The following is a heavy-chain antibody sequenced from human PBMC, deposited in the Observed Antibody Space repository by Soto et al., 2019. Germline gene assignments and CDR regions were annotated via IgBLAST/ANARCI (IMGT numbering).Heavy chain of an antibody. Sequence: QVQLVQSGAEVKKPGSSVKVSCKASGGTFSSYAISWVRQAPGQGLEWMGGIIPIFGTANYAQKFQGRVTITADKSTSKAYMELSSLRSEDTAVYYCAALWFGESPAGMDVWGQGTTVTVSS. CDR1: GGTFSSYA. CDR3: AALWFGESPAGMDV. J-gene: IGHJ6*02. V-gene: IGHV1-69*06. D-gene: IGHD3-10*01. CDR2: IIPIFGTA.